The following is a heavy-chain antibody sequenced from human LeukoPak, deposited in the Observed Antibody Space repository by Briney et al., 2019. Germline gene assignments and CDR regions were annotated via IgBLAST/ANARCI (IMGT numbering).Heavy chain of an antibody. Sequence: GGSLRLSCAASGFTFSGSAMHWVRQASGKGLEWVGRIRSKANSYATAYAASVKGRFTISRDDSKNTAYLQMNSLKTEDTAVYYCTRRSRDYYYGMDVWGQGTTVTVSS. V-gene: IGHV3-73*01. CDR1: GFTFSGSA. CDR2: IRSKANSYAT. J-gene: IGHJ6*02. CDR3: TRRSRDYYYGMDV.